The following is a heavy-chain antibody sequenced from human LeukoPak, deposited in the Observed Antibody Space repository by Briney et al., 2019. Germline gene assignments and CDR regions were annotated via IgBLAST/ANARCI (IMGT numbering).Heavy chain of an antibody. CDR3: AKLAIGEHEISGYFYETQSSGVDI. CDR2: ISYDGNNK. Sequence: GGSLSLSCAASGFTFSHHAMHWVCRSPGKGLEWAAVISYDGNNKYYANSVKGRLTISRDNPKNTLYLQMNSLRPDDTAVYYCAKLAIGEHEISGYFYETQSSGVDIWGQGTMVTVSS. CDR1: GFTFSHHA. J-gene: IGHJ3*02. V-gene: IGHV3-30*18. D-gene: IGHD3-22*01.